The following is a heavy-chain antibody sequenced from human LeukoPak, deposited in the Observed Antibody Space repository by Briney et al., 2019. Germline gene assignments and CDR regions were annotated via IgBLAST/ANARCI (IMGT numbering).Heavy chain of an antibody. J-gene: IGHJ4*02. Sequence: GGSLRLSCAASGFDVGRNYMTWVRQAPGKGLEWVSFIYSGGATYYADSVRGRFTVSRDSSKNTLYLQMNSLRVEDTAVYYCARVPGYSWGQGTLVTVSS. D-gene: IGHD6-13*01. CDR2: IYSGGAT. CDR1: GFDVGRNY. V-gene: IGHV3-53*01. CDR3: ARVPGYS.